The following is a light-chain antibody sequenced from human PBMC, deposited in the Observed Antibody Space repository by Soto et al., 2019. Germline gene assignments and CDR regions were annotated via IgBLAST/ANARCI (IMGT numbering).Light chain of an antibody. J-gene: IGKJ1*01. CDR3: QDYGTSHPWT. V-gene: IGKV3-20*01. CDR1: QTIRGNE. Sequence: EVVLTQSPGALSLSPGEGVTLSCRASQTIRGNELAWYRQKRGQAPRLLIYGGSSRAEGIPDRFSGRGTGTNITLTISRLEPEDSAVYYCQDYGTSHPWTFGQGTKLEIK. CDR2: GGS.